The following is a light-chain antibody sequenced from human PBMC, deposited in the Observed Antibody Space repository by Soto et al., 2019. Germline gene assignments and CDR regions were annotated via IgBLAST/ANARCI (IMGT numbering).Light chain of an antibody. CDR3: QQYGNSWVT. V-gene: IGKV3-20*01. Sequence: EIVLTQSPGTLSLSPGERATLSCRASQSVSSSYLAWYQQKPGQAPRLLIYDASSRATGIPNRFSGSGSGTDFTLTISRLEPEDFAVYYCQQYGNSWVTFGQGTKVEIK. J-gene: IGKJ1*01. CDR1: QSVSSSY. CDR2: DAS.